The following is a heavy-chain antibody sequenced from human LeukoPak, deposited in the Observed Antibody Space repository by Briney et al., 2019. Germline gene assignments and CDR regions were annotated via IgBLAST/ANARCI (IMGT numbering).Heavy chain of an antibody. V-gene: IGHV4-39*01. CDR1: GDSITSTSYY. J-gene: IGHJ4*02. Sequence: PSETLSLTCTVSGDSITSTSYYWAWIRQPPGRGLEWIGSIDYSGSFYYNPSLKSRLTISVDTSKNQFSLRLTSVTAADTAVYYCSEPPNYYDRCGFLQLDDLDSWGQGTLVTVSS. CDR3: SEPPNYYDRCGFLQLDDLDS. CDR2: IDYSGSF. D-gene: IGHD3-22*01.